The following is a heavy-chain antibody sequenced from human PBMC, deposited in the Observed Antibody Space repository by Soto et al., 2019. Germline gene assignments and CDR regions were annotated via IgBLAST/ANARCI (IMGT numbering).Heavy chain of an antibody. CDR2: IIPIFGTA. Sequence: SVKVSCKASGGTFSSYAISWVRQAPGQGLEWMGGIIPIFGTANYAQKFQGRVTITADKSTSTAYMELSSLRSEDTAVYYCARGNWNYTHGVYYYGMDVWGRGTTVTVSS. V-gene: IGHV1-69*06. CDR1: GGTFSSYA. J-gene: IGHJ6*02. D-gene: IGHD1-7*01. CDR3: ARGNWNYTHGVYYYGMDV.